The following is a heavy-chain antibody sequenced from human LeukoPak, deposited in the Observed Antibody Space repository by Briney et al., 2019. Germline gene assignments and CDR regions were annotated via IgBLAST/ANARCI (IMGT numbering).Heavy chain of an antibody. CDR2: IYYSGST. D-gene: IGHD3-22*01. CDR1: GGSIGSNY. Sequence: SGTLSLTCTVSGGSIGSNYWSWIRQPPGKGLEWIGYIYYSGSTNYNPSLKSRVTISVDTSKNQFSLKLSSVTAADTAVYYCARTYYYDSSDLYYFDYWGQGTLVTVSS. V-gene: IGHV4-59*08. J-gene: IGHJ4*02. CDR3: ARTYYYDSSDLYYFDY.